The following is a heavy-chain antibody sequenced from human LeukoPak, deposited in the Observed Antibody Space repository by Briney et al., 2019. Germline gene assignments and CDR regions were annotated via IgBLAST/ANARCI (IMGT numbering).Heavy chain of an antibody. D-gene: IGHD6-19*01. CDR2: TYYRSKWYN. CDR1: GDSVSSNSAA. V-gene: IGHV6-1*01. Sequence: SQTLSLTCAISGDSVSSNSAAWNWIRQSPSRGLERLGRTYYRSKWYNDYAVSVKSRITINPDTSKNQFSLHLSSVTPEDTAVYYCTRSPWKPGCRFDYWGQGTLVTVSS. J-gene: IGHJ4*02. CDR3: TRSPWKPGCRFDY.